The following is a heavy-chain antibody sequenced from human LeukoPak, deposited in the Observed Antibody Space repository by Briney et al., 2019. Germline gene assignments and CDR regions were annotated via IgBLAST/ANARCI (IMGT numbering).Heavy chain of an antibody. Sequence: ASVKVSCKASGYTFTSYYMHWLRQAPGQGLERMGIINPSGGSTSYAQKFQARVTMTRDTSTSTAYMELSSLRSEDTAVYYCARDAVLRFLDPHGWFDPWGQGTLVSVSS. CDR3: ARDAVLRFLDPHGWFDP. V-gene: IGHV1-46*01. CDR2: INPSGGST. D-gene: IGHD3-3*01. J-gene: IGHJ5*02. CDR1: GYTFTSYY.